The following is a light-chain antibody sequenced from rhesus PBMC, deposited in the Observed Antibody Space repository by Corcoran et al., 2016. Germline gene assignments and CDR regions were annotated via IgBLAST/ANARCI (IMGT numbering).Light chain of an antibody. V-gene: IGKV1-28*02. Sequence: DIQMTQSPSSLSASVGDTVTITCRASRFISSYLNWFQQKPGKAPKLLICTSSNLESGVPSRFSGRGTGTDFTLTISSLQPEDFATYYCLQNNIFPLIFGGGTKVEIK. J-gene: IGKJ4*01. CDR2: TSS. CDR1: RFISSY. CDR3: LQNNIFPLI.